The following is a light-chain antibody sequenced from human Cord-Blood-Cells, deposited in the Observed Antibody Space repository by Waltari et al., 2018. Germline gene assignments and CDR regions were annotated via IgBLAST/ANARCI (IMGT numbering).Light chain of an antibody. Sequence: DIQMTQSPSSLSASVGDRVTIPCLASQSISSYLNWYQQKPGKAPKLLIYAASSLQSGVPSRFSGSGSGTEFTLTISSLQPEDFATYYCQQSYSTPRGFGPGTKVDIK. CDR3: QQSYSTPRG. J-gene: IGKJ3*01. CDR1: QSISSY. V-gene: IGKV1-39*01. CDR2: AAS.